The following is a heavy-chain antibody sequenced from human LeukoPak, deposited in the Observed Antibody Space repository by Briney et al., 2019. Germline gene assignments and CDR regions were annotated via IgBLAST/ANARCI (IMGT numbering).Heavy chain of an antibody. CDR3: ARDREGSSRRYFDY. V-gene: IGHV3-7*01. J-gene: IGHJ4*02. CDR1: GFTFSSYW. CDR2: IKQDGSEK. D-gene: IGHD6-13*01. Sequence: TGGSLRLSCAASGFTFSSYWMSWVRQAPGKGLEWVANIKQDGSEKYYVDSVKGRFTISRDNAKNSLYLQMNSLRGEDTAVYYCARDREGSSRRYFDYWGQGTLVTVSS.